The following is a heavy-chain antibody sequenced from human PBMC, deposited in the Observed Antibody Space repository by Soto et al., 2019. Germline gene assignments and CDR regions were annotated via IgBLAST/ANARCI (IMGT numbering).Heavy chain of an antibody. V-gene: IGHV4-38-2*02. CDR2: LYHSGAT. D-gene: IGHD5-12*01. Sequence: PSETLSLTCDVSGYSISSGSYWGWIRQPPGEGLEWIGTLYHSGATYYSPSLKSRVTLSVDTSKNHLSLKLSSVTAADTAVYYCAREVMVATFDYWGQGALVTVSS. CDR1: GYSISSGSY. J-gene: IGHJ4*02. CDR3: AREVMVATFDY.